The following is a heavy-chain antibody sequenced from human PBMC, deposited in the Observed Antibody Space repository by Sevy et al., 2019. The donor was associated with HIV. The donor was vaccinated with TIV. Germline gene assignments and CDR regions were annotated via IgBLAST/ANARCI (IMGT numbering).Heavy chain of an antibody. Sequence: SETLSLTCTVSGGSITSLYWGWIRQSPGKGLEWIANIYYNGNTNYNPSLKSRVTISLDTSKNQFSLRLSSVTAADTAIHYCAGENAWGRGYSWGQGTLVTVSS. CDR3: AGENAWGRGYS. CDR2: IYYNGNT. J-gene: IGHJ4*02. CDR1: GGSITSLY. D-gene: IGHD1-26*01. V-gene: IGHV4-59*08.